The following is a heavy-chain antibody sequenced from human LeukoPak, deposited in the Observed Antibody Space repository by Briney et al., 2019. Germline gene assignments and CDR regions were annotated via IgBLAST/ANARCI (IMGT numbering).Heavy chain of an antibody. Sequence: GGSLRLSCAASGFSFSGYAMSWVRQAPGKGRKWVSTISGSGGSTNYTESVKGRFTISRDNSKNTLSLQMNSLRVEDTAVYYCVRGRGIAGPTTLDYWGQGTLVTVSS. CDR1: GFSFSGYA. V-gene: IGHV3-23*01. CDR2: ISGSGGST. CDR3: VRGRGIAGPTTLDY. D-gene: IGHD1-26*01. J-gene: IGHJ4*02.